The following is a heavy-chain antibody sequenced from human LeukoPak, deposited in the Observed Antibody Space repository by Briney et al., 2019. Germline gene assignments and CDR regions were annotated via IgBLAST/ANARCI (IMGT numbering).Heavy chain of an antibody. CDR1: GYTFTSYD. D-gene: IGHD3-22*01. CDR3: ARDSTGDYYIQYFDY. J-gene: IGHJ4*02. Sequence: GASVKVSCKASGYTFTSYDINWVRQATGQGLEWMGWMNPNSGNTGYAQKFQGRVTMTRDMSTSTVYMELSSLRSEDTAVYYCARDSTGDYYIQYFDYWGQGTLVIVSS. CDR2: MNPNSGNT. V-gene: IGHV1-8*02.